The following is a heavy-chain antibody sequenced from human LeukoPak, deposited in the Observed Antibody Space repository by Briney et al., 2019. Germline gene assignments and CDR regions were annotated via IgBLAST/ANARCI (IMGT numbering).Heavy chain of an antibody. CDR1: GYTFTSYY. D-gene: IGHD3-22*01. V-gene: IGHV1-46*01. Sequence: GASVKVSCKASGYTFTSYYMHWVRQAPGQGLEWMGIINPSGGSTSYAQKFQGRVTMTRDTSTSTVYMELSSLRSEDTAVYYCARGLPTYYYDSSGYPFDYWGQGTLVTVSS. CDR2: INPSGGST. J-gene: IGHJ4*02. CDR3: ARGLPTYYYDSSGYPFDY.